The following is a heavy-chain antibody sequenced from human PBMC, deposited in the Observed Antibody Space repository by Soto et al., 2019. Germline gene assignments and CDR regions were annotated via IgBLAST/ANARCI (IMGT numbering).Heavy chain of an antibody. Sequence: QVQLVQSGAEVKKPGASVKVSCKASGYTFTNFGISWVRQAPGQGLEWMGWISAYNGNTNDAQNYLGRVTMTTDTSTSTDSMELRTLRSDDTAVYYSARGGTPIDYWGQGTLVTVSS. V-gene: IGHV1-18*01. J-gene: IGHJ4*02. D-gene: IGHD3-16*01. CDR3: ARGGTPIDY. CDR1: GYTFTNFG. CDR2: ISAYNGNT.